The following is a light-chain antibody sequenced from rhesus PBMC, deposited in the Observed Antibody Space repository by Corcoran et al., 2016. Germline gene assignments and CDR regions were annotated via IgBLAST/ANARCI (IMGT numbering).Light chain of an antibody. J-gene: IGKJ2*01. CDR2: YAS. CDR1: QGINNY. CDR3: QQYNNSPYS. Sequence: DIQMTQSPSSLSASVGDRVCITCRASQGINNYLSWYQQKPGKATKPLIYYASSLETGVPSRFSGSRSGTDYTLTISSLQPEDIATYYCQQYNNSPYSFGQGTKVEIK. V-gene: IGKV1-66*01.